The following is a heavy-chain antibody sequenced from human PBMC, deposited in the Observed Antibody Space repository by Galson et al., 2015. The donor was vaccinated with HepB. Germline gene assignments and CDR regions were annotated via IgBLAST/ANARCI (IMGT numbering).Heavy chain of an antibody. V-gene: IGHV1-69*13. Sequence: SVKVSCKASGGTFSSYAINWVRQAPGQGLEWMGRIIPIFGTPYYAQKFQGRVTITADESTTTAYMDLNSLRSEDTAVYYCARVAADCSSISCPFDYWGQGTLVTVSS. J-gene: IGHJ4*02. CDR3: ARVAADCSSISCPFDY. D-gene: IGHD2-2*01. CDR2: IIPIFGTP. CDR1: GGTFSSYA.